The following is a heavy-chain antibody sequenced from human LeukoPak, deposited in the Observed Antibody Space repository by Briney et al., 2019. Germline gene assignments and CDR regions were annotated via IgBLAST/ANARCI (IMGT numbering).Heavy chain of an antibody. V-gene: IGHV3-7*03. CDR3: ARDSADSSSWYIGAFDI. Sequence: GGSLRLSCAASGFTFSSYWMSWVRQAPGKGLEWVANIKQDGSEKYYVDSVKGRFTISRDNAKNSLYLQMNSLRAEDTAVYYCARDSADSSSWYIGAFDIWGQGTVVTVSS. CDR1: GFTFSSYW. J-gene: IGHJ3*02. D-gene: IGHD6-13*01. CDR2: IKQDGSEK.